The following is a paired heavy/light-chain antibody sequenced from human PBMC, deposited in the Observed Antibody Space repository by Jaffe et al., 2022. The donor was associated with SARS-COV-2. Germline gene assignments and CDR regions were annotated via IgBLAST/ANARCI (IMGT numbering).Light chain of an antibody. V-gene: IGLV2-14*01. J-gene: IGLJ1*01. CDR1: SSDVGGYNY. Sequence: QSALTQPASVSGSPGQSITISCTGTSSDVGGYNYVSWYQQHPGKAPKLMIYDVSNRPSGVSNRFSGSKSGNTASLTISGLQAEDEADYYCSSYTSSSTFYVFGTGTKVTVL. CDR3: SSYTSSSTFYV. CDR2: DVS.
Heavy chain of an antibody. CDR1: GFTFSSYA. V-gene: IGHV3-30*04. CDR3: ARAGGIVVVTGDWFDP. CDR2: ISYDGSNK. J-gene: IGHJ5*02. D-gene: IGHD2-21*02. Sequence: QVQLVESGGGVVQPGRSLRLSCAASGFTFSSYAMHWVRQAPGKGLEWVAVISYDGSNKYYADSVKGRFTISRDNSKNTLYLQMNSLRAEDTAVYYCARAGGIVVVTGDWFDPWGQGTLVTVSS.